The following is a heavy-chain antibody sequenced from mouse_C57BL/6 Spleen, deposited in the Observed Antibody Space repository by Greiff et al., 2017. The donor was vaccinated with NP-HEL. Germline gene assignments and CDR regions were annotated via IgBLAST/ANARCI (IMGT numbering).Heavy chain of an antibody. Sequence: EVQLVESGGGLVKPGGSLKLSCAASGFTFSSYAMSWVRQTPEKRLEWVATISDGGSYTYYPDNVKGRFTISGDNAKNTLYLQMSHLKSEDTAMYYCARDHEDYFDYWGQGTTLTVSS. CDR1: GFTFSSYA. CDR3: ARDHEDYFDY. CDR2: ISDGGSYT. J-gene: IGHJ2*01. V-gene: IGHV5-4*01.